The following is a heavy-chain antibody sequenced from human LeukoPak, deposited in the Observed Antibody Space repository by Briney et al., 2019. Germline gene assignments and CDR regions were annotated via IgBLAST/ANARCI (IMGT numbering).Heavy chain of an antibody. CDR3: ARESRQWLVLSWFDP. CDR1: GFTFSSYA. CDR2: ISYDGSNK. J-gene: IGHJ5*02. Sequence: GGSLRLSCAASGFTFSSYAMHWVRQATGKGLEWGAVISYDGSNKYYADYVKGRFTISRDNSTNSLYLKMISLGAEDTAVYSCARESRQWLVLSWFDPWGQGTLVTVSS. D-gene: IGHD6-19*01. V-gene: IGHV3-30-3*01.